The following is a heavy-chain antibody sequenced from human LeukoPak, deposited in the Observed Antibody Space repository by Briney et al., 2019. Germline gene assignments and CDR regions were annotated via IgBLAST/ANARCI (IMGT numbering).Heavy chain of an antibody. CDR1: GGSISSYY. D-gene: IGHD6-19*01. J-gene: IGHJ6*02. V-gene: IGHV4-59*08. CDR3: ARQSSSGWYSYYYYYGMDV. CDR2: IYYSGST. Sequence: SETLSLTCTVSGGSISSYYWSWIRQPPGKGLEGIGYIYYSGSTNYNPSLKSRVTISVDTSKNQFSLKLSSVTAADTAVYYCARQSSSGWYSYYYYYGMDVWGQGTTVTVSS.